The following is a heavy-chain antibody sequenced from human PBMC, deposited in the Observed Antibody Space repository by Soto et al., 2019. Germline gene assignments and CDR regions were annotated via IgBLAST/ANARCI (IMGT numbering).Heavy chain of an antibody. CDR2: INWNGGST. J-gene: IGHJ6*02. V-gene: IGHV3-20*04. D-gene: IGHD3-10*01. CDR3: ARSLLWFGESTGVGGMDV. CDR1: GFTFDDYC. Sequence: GGSLRLSCAASGFTFDDYCMSWVRHAPGKGLEWVSGINWNGGSTGYADSVKGRFTISRDNAKNSLYLQMNSLRAEDTALYYCARSLLWFGESTGVGGMDVWGQGTTVTVSS.